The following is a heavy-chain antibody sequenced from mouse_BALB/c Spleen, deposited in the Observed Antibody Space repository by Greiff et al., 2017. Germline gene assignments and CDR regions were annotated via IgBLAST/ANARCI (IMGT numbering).Heavy chain of an antibody. CDR3: ARQGNYCFDY. V-gene: IGHV5-6*01. J-gene: IGHJ2*01. CDR2: ISSGGSYT. D-gene: IGHD2-1*01. Sequence: EVQRVESGGDLVKPGGSLKLSCAASGFTFSSYGMSWVRQTPDKRLEWVATISSGGSYTYYPDSVKGRFTISRDNAKNTLYLQMSSLKSEDTAMYYCARQGNYCFDYWGQGTTLTVSS. CDR1: GFTFSSYG.